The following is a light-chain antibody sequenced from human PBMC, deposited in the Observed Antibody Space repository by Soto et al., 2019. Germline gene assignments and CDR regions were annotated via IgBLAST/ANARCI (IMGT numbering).Light chain of an antibody. V-gene: IGKV1-12*01. CDR1: QGIDTY. Sequence: DIHVTQSPSSVSASVGDRVTITCRASQGIDTYLAWYQQKPGKAPNLLIYAASNLQNGVPSRFSGSGSGTDFTLTISSLQPEDFAAYYCQQAKGFPLTFGGRTKVESK. CDR3: QQAKGFPLT. J-gene: IGKJ4*01. CDR2: AAS.